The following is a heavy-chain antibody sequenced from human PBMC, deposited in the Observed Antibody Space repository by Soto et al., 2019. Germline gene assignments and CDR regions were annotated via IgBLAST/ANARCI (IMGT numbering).Heavy chain of an antibody. CDR1: GGSISSYY. J-gene: IGHJ3*02. CDR3: ARDRITLANDAFDI. CDR2: IYTSGST. D-gene: IGHD3-10*01. V-gene: IGHV4-4*07. Sequence: SETLSLTCTVSGGSISSYYWSWIRQPAGKGLEWIGRIYTSGSTNYNPSLKSRVTMSVDTSKNQFSLNLSSVTAAADTAVYYCARDRITLANDAFDIWGQGTMVTV.